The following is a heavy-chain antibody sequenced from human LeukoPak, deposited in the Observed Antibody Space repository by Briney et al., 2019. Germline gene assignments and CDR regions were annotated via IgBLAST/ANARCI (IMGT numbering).Heavy chain of an antibody. CDR3: ARAMVRGPPAPHNYYGMDV. CDR1: GFTFDDYA. J-gene: IGHJ6*02. D-gene: IGHD3-10*01. Sequence: GGSLRLSCAASGFTFDDYAMHWVRQAPGKGLEWVSLISWDGGSTYYADSVKGRFTISRDNSKNSLYLQMNSLRAEDTALYYCARAMVRGPPAPHNYYGMDVWGQGTTVTVSS. V-gene: IGHV3-43D*03. CDR2: ISWDGGST.